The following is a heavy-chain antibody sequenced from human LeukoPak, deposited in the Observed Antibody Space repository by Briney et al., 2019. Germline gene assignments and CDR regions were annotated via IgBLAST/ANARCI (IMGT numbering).Heavy chain of an antibody. CDR1: GLSFSSYG. CDR2: IQYDGSNK. V-gene: IGHV3-30*02. Sequence: GGSLRLSCAASGLSFSSYGMHWVRQAPGKGLEWVAFIQYDGSNKFYADSVKGRFTISRDNSKNTLYLQMNSLRAEDTAIYYCAKDQQSISYSPWGQGTLVTVSS. D-gene: IGHD4-11*01. CDR3: AKDQQSISYSP. J-gene: IGHJ5*02.